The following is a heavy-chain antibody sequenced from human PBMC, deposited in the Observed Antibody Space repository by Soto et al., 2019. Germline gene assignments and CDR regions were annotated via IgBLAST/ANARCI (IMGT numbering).Heavy chain of an antibody. CDR2: IDPSDSYT. Sequence: GESLKISCKGSGYSFINNWISWVRRMPGKGLEWMGKIDPSDSYTKYSPSFQGHVTISTDKSISTAYLQWSSLKASDTAIYFCGRQLKSSSGVFDYWGQGTLVTVSS. D-gene: IGHD3-22*01. CDR1: GYSFINNW. CDR3: GRQLKSSSGVFDY. J-gene: IGHJ4*02. V-gene: IGHV5-10-1*01.